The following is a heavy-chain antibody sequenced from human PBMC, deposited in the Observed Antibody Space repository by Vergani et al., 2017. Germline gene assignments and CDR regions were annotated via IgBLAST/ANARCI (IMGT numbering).Heavy chain of an antibody. CDR3: ARWDTMVRGVGYYFDY. CDR2: IYHSGCT. V-gene: IGHV4-61*02. D-gene: IGHD3-10*01. CDR1: GGSISSGSHY. Sequence: QVQLQESGPGLVKPSQTLSLTCTVSGGSISSGSHYWKWIRQPAGEGLEWIGSIYHSGCTYYNPSLKSRVTISVDTSKNQFSLKLSSVTAADTAVYYCARWDTMVRGVGYYFDYWGQGTLVTVSS. J-gene: IGHJ4*02.